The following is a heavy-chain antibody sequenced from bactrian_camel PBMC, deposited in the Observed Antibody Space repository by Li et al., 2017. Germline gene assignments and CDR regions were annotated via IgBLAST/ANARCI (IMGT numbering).Heavy chain of an antibody. D-gene: IGHD6*01. J-gene: IGHJ6*01. V-gene: IGHV3S40*01. CDR1: GFTFSTYP. CDR2: IASGSTT. Sequence: DVQLVESGGGLVQPGGSLRLSCVASGFTFSTYPMTWVRQRPGKGLEWVSAIASGSTTYYTDSVKSRFTISREPIKNTVYLQMNSLKPEDTALYYCATKDDGWSSFAYWGQGTQVTVS. CDR3: ATKDDGWSSFAY.